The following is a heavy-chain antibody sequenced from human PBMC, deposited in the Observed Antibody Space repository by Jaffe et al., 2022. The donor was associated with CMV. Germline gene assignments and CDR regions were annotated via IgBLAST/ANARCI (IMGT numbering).Heavy chain of an antibody. CDR3: VRDDPGLGLDF. D-gene: IGHD1-1*01. V-gene: IGHV3-74*01. Sequence: EVQLVESGGGLVQPGGSLRLSCVASGFTFSNYWMHWVRQVPGRGLMWVSHISNDGSGTSYADSVTGRFTISRDSAKNTLYLQMNSLKAEDSAVYFCVRDDPGLGLDFWGQGTMVTVSS. CDR1: GFTFSNYW. J-gene: IGHJ4*02. CDR2: ISNDGSGT.